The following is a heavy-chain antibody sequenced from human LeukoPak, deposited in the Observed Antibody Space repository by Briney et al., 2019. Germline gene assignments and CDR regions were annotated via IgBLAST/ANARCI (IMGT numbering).Heavy chain of an antibody. J-gene: IGHJ5*02. CDR1: GFTFSSYA. V-gene: IGHV3-23*01. D-gene: IGHD6-13*01. CDR2: ISATGDNT. Sequence: GGSLRLSCAASGFTFSSYAMNWARQAPGKGLEWVSSISATGDNTYYADSVKGRFTISRDNSKKTLFLQMNSLRVEDTAVYYCAKDRQASAAWRGNWFDPWGHGTLVTVSS. CDR3: AKDRQASAAWRGNWFDP.